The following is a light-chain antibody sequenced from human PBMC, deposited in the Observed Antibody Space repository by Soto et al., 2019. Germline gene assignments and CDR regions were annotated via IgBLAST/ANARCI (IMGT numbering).Light chain of an antibody. V-gene: IGKV1-27*01. Sequence: DIQMTQSPSSLSASVGDRVTITCRASQDISNSLAWYQQKPGKVPKVLIYATSSLQSGVPARFSGSGSGTDFTLTISSLQPEDVAAYYCQNYNSAPLTFGGGTKLEI. J-gene: IGKJ4*01. CDR3: QNYNSAPLT. CDR2: ATS. CDR1: QDISNS.